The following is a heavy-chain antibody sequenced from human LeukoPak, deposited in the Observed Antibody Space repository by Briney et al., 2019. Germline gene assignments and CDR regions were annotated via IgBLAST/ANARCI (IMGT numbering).Heavy chain of an antibody. D-gene: IGHD3-3*01. Sequence: SETLSLTCVVSGYSISSGYYWGWIRQPPGKGLEWIGSIYHSGSTYYNPSLKSRVTISVDTSKNQFSLKLSSVTAADTAVYYCARLTSYYDFWSGEFDPWGQGTLVTVSS. J-gene: IGHJ5*02. CDR1: GYSISSGYY. CDR3: ARLTSYYDFWSGEFDP. CDR2: IYHSGST. V-gene: IGHV4-38-2*01.